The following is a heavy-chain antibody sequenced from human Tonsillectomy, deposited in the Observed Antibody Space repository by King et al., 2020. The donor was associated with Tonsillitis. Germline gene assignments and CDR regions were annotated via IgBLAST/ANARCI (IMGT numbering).Heavy chain of an antibody. CDR1: GFTFYDYG. D-gene: IGHD3-10*01. J-gene: IGHJ6*03. CDR2: FNLNGGST. Sequence: VQLVESGGGVVRPGGSLRLSCAASGFTFYDYGMSWGRPAPGKGLEWVSGFNLNGGSTGYADSVKGRFTMSRDNAKNSLYLQMNSLRAEDTALYYCSSDLSYLPMVRGEGPYYYYMDVWGKGTTVTVSS. CDR3: SSDLSYLPMVRGEGPYYYYMDV. V-gene: IGHV3-20*04.